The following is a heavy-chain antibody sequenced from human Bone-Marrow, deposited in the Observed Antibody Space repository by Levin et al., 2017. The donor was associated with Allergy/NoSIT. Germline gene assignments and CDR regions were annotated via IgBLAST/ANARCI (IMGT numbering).Heavy chain of an antibody. Sequence: SETLSLTCTVSGGSISGYYWSWIRQPPGKGLEWIGYIYNSGRTNYNPSLKSRVTISVDTSKNQFSLGLTSVTAADTAVYYCARCPSGSYPTRFDYWGQGTLVTVSS. D-gene: IGHD1-26*01. CDR3: ARCPSGSYPTRFDY. J-gene: IGHJ4*02. CDR2: IYNSGRT. V-gene: IGHV4-59*01. CDR1: GGSISGYY.